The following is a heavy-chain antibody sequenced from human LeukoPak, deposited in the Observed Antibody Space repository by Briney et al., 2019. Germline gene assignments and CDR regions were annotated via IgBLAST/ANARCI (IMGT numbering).Heavy chain of an antibody. Sequence: GGSLRLSCAASGFTVSSNYMSWVRQAGGKGPEWVSVIYSGGCTYYAVSVKGRFTISRDNPKNTLYLQMTRLRAEDTAVYYCARDSVAVAGRDYWAQETLVTVPS. CDR1: GFTVSSNY. V-gene: IGHV3-53*01. CDR3: ARDSVAVAGRDY. D-gene: IGHD6-13*01. CDR2: IYSGGCT. J-gene: IGHJ4*02.